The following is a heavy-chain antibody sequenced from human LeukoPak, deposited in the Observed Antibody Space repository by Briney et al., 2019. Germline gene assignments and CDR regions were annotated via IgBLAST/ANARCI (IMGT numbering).Heavy chain of an antibody. CDR1: GFTFSTNW. CDR2: IKQDGSEK. V-gene: IGHV3-7*01. Sequence: PGGSLRLSCAASGFTFSTNWMSWDRQAPGKGLEWVANIKQDGSEKYYVDSVKGRFTISRDNAKNSLYLQMNSLRAEDTAMYYCARDSAGNDYWGQGTLVTVSS. CDR3: ARDSAGNDY. J-gene: IGHJ4*02. D-gene: IGHD6-13*01.